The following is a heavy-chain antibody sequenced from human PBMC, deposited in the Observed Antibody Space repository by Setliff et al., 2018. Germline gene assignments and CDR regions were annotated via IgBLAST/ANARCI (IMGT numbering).Heavy chain of an antibody. Sequence: GASVKVSCKASGGTFSRYVMNWVRQAPGQGLEWMGGINTNFGSASYAQKLQGRVTITTDESTSTAYMELSSLRSEDTAIYYCARDVFPYHYEGAFDIWGQGIMVTVSS. J-gene: IGHJ3*02. CDR2: INTNFGSA. V-gene: IGHV1-69*05. CDR1: GGTFSRYV. CDR3: ARDVFPYHYEGAFDI. D-gene: IGHD3-22*01.